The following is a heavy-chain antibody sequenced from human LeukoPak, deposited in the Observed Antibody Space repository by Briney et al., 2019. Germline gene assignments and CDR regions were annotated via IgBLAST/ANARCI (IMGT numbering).Heavy chain of an antibody. CDR2: IIPIFGTA. CDR3: ARDRNYDILTGYPMDV. J-gene: IGHJ6*04. CDR1: GGTFSSYA. D-gene: IGHD3-9*01. V-gene: IGHV1-69*06. Sequence: SVKVSCKASGGTFSSYAISWVRQTPGQGLEWMGGIIPIFGTANYAQKFQGRVTITADKSTSTAYMVLSSLRSEDTAVYYCARDRNYDILTGYPMDVWGKGTTVTVSS.